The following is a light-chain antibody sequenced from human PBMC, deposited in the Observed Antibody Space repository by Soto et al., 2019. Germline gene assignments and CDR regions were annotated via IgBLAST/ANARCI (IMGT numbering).Light chain of an antibody. CDR3: QTGGTAPL. Sequence: QLVLTQSPSASASLGASVTLTCTLSNGHSSFAIAWHQQQPEKGPRYLMKLNNDGSLNKGDGIPDRFSASSSGAERYLTISTLQSDDEADYYCQTGGTAPLFGGGTKLTFL. V-gene: IGLV4-69*01. J-gene: IGLJ2*01. CDR2: LNNDGSL. CDR1: NGHSSFA.